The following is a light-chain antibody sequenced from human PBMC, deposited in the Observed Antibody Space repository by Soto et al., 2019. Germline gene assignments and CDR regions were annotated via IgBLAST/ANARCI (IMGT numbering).Light chain of an antibody. V-gene: IGLV1-47*01. Sequence: QSVLTQPHSASGTPGQRVTISCSGSSSNIGSNYVFWYQHLPGTAPKLLIYRNNQRPSGVPDRFSGSKSGTSASLAISGLRSEDENDYYCAAWDDSLRGVVFGGGTKPTVL. CDR1: SSNIGSNY. CDR2: RNN. J-gene: IGLJ2*01. CDR3: AAWDDSLRGVV.